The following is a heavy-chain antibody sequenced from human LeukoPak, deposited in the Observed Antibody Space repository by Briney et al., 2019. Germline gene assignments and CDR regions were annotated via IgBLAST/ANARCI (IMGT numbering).Heavy chain of an antibody. V-gene: IGHV3-30*03. CDR3: ARDPQRSYSGYEIDY. Sequence: GGSLRLSCAASGFIPSSYGIPWVRQAPGKGLEWVAVISHDGTNKYYADSVKGRFTISRDNSKNTLFLQINSLRPEDTAVYYCARDPQRSYSGYEIDYWGQGTLVTVSS. CDR2: ISHDGTNK. D-gene: IGHD5-12*01. CDR1: GFIPSSYG. J-gene: IGHJ4*02.